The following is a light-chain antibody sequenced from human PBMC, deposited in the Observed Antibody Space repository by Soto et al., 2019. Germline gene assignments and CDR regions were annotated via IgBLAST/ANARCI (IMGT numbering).Light chain of an antibody. V-gene: IGKV2-28*01. J-gene: IGKJ1*01. CDR2: FGS. Sequence: DVVMTQSPPSVSVTPGEPASISCRSSESLLDTTGYNFLDWYVQKPGQSPQLLIYFGSTRASGVPDRFSGSGSGTDFTLNISRVEAADVGIYYCMQSQQSRWTFGQGSKVE. CDR3: MQSQQSRWT. CDR1: ESLLDTTGYNF.